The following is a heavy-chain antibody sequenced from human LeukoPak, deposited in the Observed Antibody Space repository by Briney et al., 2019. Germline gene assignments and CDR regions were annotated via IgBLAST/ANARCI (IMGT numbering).Heavy chain of an antibody. CDR1: GGSISDSSYH. V-gene: IGHV4-39*01. CDR3: AREVASSVHY. J-gene: IGHJ4*02. D-gene: IGHD3-10*01. Sequence: SETLSLTCTVSGGSISDSSYHWGWIRQPPGRGLEWIGRIYYSGTTYYRPSLKSRVTISVDTSKNQFSLKLTSVTAADTAVYYCAREVASSVHYWGQGTLVTVSS. CDR2: IYYSGTT.